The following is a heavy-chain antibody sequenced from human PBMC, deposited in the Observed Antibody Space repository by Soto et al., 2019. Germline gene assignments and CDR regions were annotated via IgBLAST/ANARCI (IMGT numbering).Heavy chain of an antibody. V-gene: IGHV3-21*01. CDR3: ARTAEYYDILTGYYYYYYGMDV. J-gene: IGHJ6*02. D-gene: IGHD3-9*01. CDR1: GFTFSSYS. CDR2: ISSSSSYI. Sequence: GGSLRLSCAASGFTFSSYSMNWVRQAPGKGLGWVSSISSSSSYIYYADSVKGRFTISRDNAKNSLYLQMNSLRAEDTAVYYCARTAEYYDILTGYYYYYYGMDVWGQGTTVTVSS.